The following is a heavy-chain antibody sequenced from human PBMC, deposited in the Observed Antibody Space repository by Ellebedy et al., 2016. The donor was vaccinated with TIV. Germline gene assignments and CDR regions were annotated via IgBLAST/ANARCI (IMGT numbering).Heavy chain of an antibody. CDR2: IIPIFGTA. J-gene: IGHJ4*02. D-gene: IGHD3-22*01. V-gene: IGHV1-69*06. CDR1: GGNFSSYA. Sequence: SVKVSCXASGGNFSSYAISWVRQAPGQGLEWMGGIIPIFGTANYAQKFQGRVTMTEDTSTDTAYMELSSLRSEDTAVYYCATDSTRITMIVPTVDYWGQGTLVTVSS. CDR3: ATDSTRITMIVPTVDY.